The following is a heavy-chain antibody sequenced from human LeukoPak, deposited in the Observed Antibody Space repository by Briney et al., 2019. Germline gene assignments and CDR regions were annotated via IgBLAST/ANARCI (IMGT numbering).Heavy chain of an antibody. CDR3: ARVRGASDFWSGYYYGMDV. Sequence: SETLSLTCAVYGGSFSGYYWSWIRPPPGKGLEWIGEINHSGSTNYNPSLKSRVTISVDTSKNQFSLKLSSVTATDTAVYYCARVRGASDFWSGYYYGMDVWGQGTTVTVSS. CDR2: INHSGST. V-gene: IGHV4-34*01. CDR1: GGSFSGYY. J-gene: IGHJ6*02. D-gene: IGHD3-3*01.